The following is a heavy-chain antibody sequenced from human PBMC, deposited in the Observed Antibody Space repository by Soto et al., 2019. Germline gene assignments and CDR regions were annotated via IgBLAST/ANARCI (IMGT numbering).Heavy chain of an antibody. CDR3: ARGLTTLYYFDS. V-gene: IGHV4-31*01. CDR1: GGSISRSVYY. J-gene: IGHJ4*02. D-gene: IGHD1-1*01. Sequence: QVQLQESGPGLVKSSQTLSLTCSVSGGSISRSVYYWTWLRQHTGKGLEWIGNIYYAGSTYSNPSRNSLISMSLDTSINQYSLKLTSVTAADAAIYYCARGLTTLYYFDSWGQGTLVSVSS. CDR2: IYYAGST.